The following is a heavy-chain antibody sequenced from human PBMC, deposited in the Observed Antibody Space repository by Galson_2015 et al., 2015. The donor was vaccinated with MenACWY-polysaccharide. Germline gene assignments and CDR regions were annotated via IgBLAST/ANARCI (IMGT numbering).Heavy chain of an antibody. CDR3: AKDRTAAASDGDY. J-gene: IGHJ4*02. V-gene: IGHV3-30*02. D-gene: IGHD6-13*01. Sequence: TISRDNSKNTLYLQMDSLRAEDTAVYYCAKDRTAAASDGDYWGQGTLVTVSS.